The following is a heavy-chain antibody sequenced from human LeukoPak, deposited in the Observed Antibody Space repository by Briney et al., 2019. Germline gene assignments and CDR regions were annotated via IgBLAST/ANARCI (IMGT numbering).Heavy chain of an antibody. CDR2: IHPGESDS. D-gene: IGHD1-1*01. V-gene: IGHV5-51*01. CDR1: GYIFTNHW. Sequence: GESLKISCQCSGYIFTNHWIVWVRQMPGKGLEWMGIIHPGESDSRYSPPLQGQVTISVDKYISTAYLQWGRLKASDTAMYYCARGDRTSTHFDSWGQGTLVTVSS. CDR3: ARGDRTSTHFDS. J-gene: IGHJ4*02.